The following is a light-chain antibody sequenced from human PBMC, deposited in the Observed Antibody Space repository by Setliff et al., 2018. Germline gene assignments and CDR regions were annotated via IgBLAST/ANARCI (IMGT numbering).Light chain of an antibody. Sequence: QSALTQPRSVSGSPGQSVTISCTGTSSDVGAYNYVSWYQRHPGKVPKLMVYDVTKRPSGVPDRFSGSKSGNTASLTISGLQAEDEADYYCCSFAGTYYVFGSGTKVTVL. V-gene: IGLV2-11*01. J-gene: IGLJ1*01. CDR3: CSFAGTYYV. CDR1: SSDVGAYNY. CDR2: DVT.